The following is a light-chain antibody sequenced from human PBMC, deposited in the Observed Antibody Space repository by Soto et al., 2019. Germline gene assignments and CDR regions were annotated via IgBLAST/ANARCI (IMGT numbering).Light chain of an antibody. CDR3: QQSDSSPRT. CDR1: QSVSSSY. Sequence: EIVLTQSPGTLSLSPGERATLSCRASQSVSSSYLAWYQQKPGQAPSLLIYRTSNRATGIPDRFSGSGSGTDFTLTISRLEPEDFAVYWCQQSDSSPRTFGQGTKVEIK. CDR2: RTS. J-gene: IGKJ1*01. V-gene: IGKV3-20*01.